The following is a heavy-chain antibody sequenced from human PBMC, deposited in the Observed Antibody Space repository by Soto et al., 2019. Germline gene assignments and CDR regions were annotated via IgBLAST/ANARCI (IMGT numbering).Heavy chain of an antibody. CDR2: IIPIFGTA. CDR3: ARDSQYCSSTSCYLGYYYGMDV. V-gene: IGHV1-69*13. D-gene: IGHD2-2*01. CDR1: GGTFSSYA. J-gene: IGHJ6*02. Sequence: AVKVSCKASGGTFSSYAISWVRQAPGQGLEWMGGIIPIFGTANYAQKFQGRVTITADESTSTAYMELSSLRSEDTAVYYCARDSQYCSSTSCYLGYYYGMDVWGQGTTVTVSS.